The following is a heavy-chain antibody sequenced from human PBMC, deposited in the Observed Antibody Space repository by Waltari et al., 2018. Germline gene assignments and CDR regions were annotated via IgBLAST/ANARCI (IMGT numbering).Heavy chain of an antibody. D-gene: IGHD3-10*01. CDR2: IYTSGST. CDR3: ARTRGVLAPFGY. CDR1: GGSISSGSYY. V-gene: IGHV4-61*02. Sequence: QVQLQESGPGLVKPSQTLSLTCTVSGGSISSGSYYWSWIRQPAGKGLEWIGRIYTSGSTNYTPSLKSRVTISVDTSKNQFSLKLSSVTAADTAVYYCARTRGVLAPFGYWGQGTLVTVSS. J-gene: IGHJ4*02.